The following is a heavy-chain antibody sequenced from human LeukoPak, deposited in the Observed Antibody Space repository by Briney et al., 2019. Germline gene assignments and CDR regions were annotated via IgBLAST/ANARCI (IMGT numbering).Heavy chain of an antibody. CDR2: IKQDGSEK. CDR3: ATSDSSGYYQIFDY. D-gene: IGHD3-22*01. CDR1: GFTFSSYW. Sequence: GGSLRLSCAASGFTFSSYWMSWVRQAPGKGLEWVANIKQDGSEKYYVDSVKGRFTISRDNSKNTLYLQMNSLRAEDTAVYYCATSDSSGYYQIFDYWGQGTLVTVSS. J-gene: IGHJ4*02. V-gene: IGHV3-7*01.